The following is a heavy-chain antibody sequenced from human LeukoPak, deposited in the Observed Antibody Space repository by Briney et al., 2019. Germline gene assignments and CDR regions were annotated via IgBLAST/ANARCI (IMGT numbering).Heavy chain of an antibody. CDR1: GFTVSSNY. J-gene: IGHJ4*02. CDR2: IYSGGST. Sequence: PGGSLRLSCAASGFTVSSNYMSWVRQAPGKGLEWVSVIYSGGSTYYADSVKGRFTISRDNSKNTPYLQMNSLRAEDTAVYYCARVLLWFGEADYWGQGTLVTVSS. CDR3: ARVLLWFGEADY. V-gene: IGHV3-53*01. D-gene: IGHD3-10*01.